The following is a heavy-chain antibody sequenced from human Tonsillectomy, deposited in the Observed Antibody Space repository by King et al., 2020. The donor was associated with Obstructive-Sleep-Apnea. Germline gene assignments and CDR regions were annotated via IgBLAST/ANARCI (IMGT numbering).Heavy chain of an antibody. CDR3: ASPVVPAADDAFDM. J-gene: IGHJ3*02. CDR2: LPPSCLET. V-gene: IGHV3-7*01. CDR1: FFPFLPSW. Sequence: FFPPVFSLSLSFSFSFFPFLPSWLPFFRPSPVPFLSFFSPLPPSCLETYSVASVPGLFTLSRDPAKNSLYLQMNSLRAADTAVYYCASPVVPAADDAFDMWGQGTMVTVSS. D-gene: IGHD2-2*01.